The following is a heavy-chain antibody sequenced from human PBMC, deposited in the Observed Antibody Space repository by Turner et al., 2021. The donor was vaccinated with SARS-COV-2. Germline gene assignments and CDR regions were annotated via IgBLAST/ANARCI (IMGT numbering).Heavy chain of an antibody. CDR1: GGPITSFY. J-gene: IGHJ3*02. Sequence: QVQLQESGPGLVKPSETLSLTCTVSGGPITSFYWSWIREPAGKGLEWFERISPSGITNYNPSLQSRVTMSLDRPNNQFSLKLTSVTAADTAVYFCAIEGDGIWGQGTTVTVSS. V-gene: IGHV4-4*07. CDR3: AIEGDGI. CDR2: ISPSGIT. D-gene: IGHD3-10*01.